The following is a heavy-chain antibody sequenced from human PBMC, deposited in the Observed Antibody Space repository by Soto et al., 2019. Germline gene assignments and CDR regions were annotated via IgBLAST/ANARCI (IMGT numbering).Heavy chain of an antibody. CDR1: GGSISSSTSY. Sequence: QLQLQESGPGLVKPSETLSLTCTVSGGSISSSTSYWGWILQPPGKGLEWIGSINYSGSTYYSPSLKSRVTISADTSKNQFSLKLSSVTAADTAVYYCARPVNYYYYYMDVWGKGTMVTVSS. J-gene: IGHJ6*03. V-gene: IGHV4-39*01. CDR2: INYSGST. CDR3: ARPVNYYYYYMDV.